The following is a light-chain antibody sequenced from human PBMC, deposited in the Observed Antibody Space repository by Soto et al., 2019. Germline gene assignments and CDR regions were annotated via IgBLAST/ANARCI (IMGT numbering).Light chain of an antibody. CDR2: EDV. CDR1: SSDVGNTNF. CDR3: CSCASSTPDVI. Sequence: QSALTQPASVSGSPGQSIAISCTGTSSDVGNTNFVSWFQQHPGKAPKLIIYEDVKRPSGGSNRFSGSKSGYPASLTTSGLQAEDEADYYCCSCASSTPDVICGGGTQLTVL. V-gene: IGLV2-14*02. J-gene: IGLJ2*01.